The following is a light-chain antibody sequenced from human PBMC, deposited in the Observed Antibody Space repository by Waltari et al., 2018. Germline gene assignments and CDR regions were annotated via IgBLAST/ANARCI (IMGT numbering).Light chain of an antibody. V-gene: IGLV2-8*01. CDR2: EVT. CDR1: SSAVGGYNY. J-gene: IGLJ2*01. Sequence: QSALTQPPSASASPGQSVTIPCTGTSSAVGGYNYLPCYQHPPCNAPKLIIYEVTKRPSGVPDRFSGSKSGNTASLTVSGLQAEDEGDYYCSSYASSDNLLFGGGTEVTVL. CDR3: SSYASSDNLL.